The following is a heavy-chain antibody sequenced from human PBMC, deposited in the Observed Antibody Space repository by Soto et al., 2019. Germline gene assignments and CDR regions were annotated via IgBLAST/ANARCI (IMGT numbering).Heavy chain of an antibody. D-gene: IGHD4-4*01. Sequence: QVQLVQSGAEVKKPGSSVKVSCKASGGTFSSYAISWVRQAPGQGLEWMGGIIPIFGTANYAQKFQGRVTITADESTSTAYMELSSLRSEDTAVYYCARAMTTVPDYYSYGMDVWGQGTTVTVSS. CDR2: IIPIFGTA. CDR3: ARAMTTVPDYYSYGMDV. J-gene: IGHJ6*02. V-gene: IGHV1-69*12. CDR1: GGTFSSYA.